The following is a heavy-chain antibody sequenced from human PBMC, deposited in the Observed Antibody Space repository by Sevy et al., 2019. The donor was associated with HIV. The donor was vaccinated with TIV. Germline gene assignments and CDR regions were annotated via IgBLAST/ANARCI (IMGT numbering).Heavy chain of an antibody. D-gene: IGHD5-18*01. Sequence: GGSLRLSCAASGFTFSNYAMSWVRQTPGKGLEWVSAISSSAHRTYYTDSVKGRFTISRDNSKNMLFLQMNSLRAEDTAVYYCVKEVSEYSYSDYWGQGTLVTVSS. J-gene: IGHJ4*02. CDR3: VKEVSEYSYSDY. CDR2: ISSSAHRT. CDR1: GFTFSNYA. V-gene: IGHV3-23*01.